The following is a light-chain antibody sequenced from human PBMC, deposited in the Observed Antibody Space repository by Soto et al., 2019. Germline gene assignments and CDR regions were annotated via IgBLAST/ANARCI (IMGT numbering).Light chain of an antibody. V-gene: IGKV3-20*01. Sequence: ELVLTQSPGALSLSPGERATLSCRASQRFSSGYLAWYQQNPGQAPRLLIFATSRRATGIPARFSGSGSGTDFTLTISRLEPEDVAVYYSQQYGRCPPITFGQGTRLEIK. CDR1: QRFSSGY. J-gene: IGKJ5*01. CDR2: ATS. CDR3: QQYGRCPPIT.